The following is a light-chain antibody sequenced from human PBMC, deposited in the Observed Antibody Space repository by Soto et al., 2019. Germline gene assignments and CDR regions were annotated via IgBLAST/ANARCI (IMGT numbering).Light chain of an antibody. CDR1: QSVGGN. Sequence: EIVLTQSPATVSLSPGERASLSCRASQSVGGNLAWYQQRPGQAPRLLIFDASTRATGTPARFSGSGSGTDFTLTISSLQPEDFATYYCHQTYANPWTFGQGTKVDI. J-gene: IGKJ1*01. CDR2: DAS. V-gene: IGKV3-11*01. CDR3: HQTYANPWT.